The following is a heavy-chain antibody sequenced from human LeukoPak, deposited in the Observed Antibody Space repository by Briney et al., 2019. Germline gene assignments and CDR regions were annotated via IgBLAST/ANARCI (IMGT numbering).Heavy chain of an antibody. V-gene: IGHV1-18*01. Sequence: ASVKVSCKASGYTFTSYGISWVRQAPGQGLEGMGWISAYNGNTNYAQKLQGRVTMTTDTSTSTAYMELRSLRSDDTAVYYCARVEYCSGGSCYENWFDPWGQGTLVTVSS. D-gene: IGHD2-15*01. J-gene: IGHJ5*02. CDR3: ARVEYCSGGSCYENWFDP. CDR1: GYTFTSYG. CDR2: ISAYNGNT.